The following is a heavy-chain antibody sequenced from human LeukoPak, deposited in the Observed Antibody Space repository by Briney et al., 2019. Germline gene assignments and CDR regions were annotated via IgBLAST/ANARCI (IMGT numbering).Heavy chain of an antibody. V-gene: IGHV3-74*01. J-gene: IGHJ4*02. CDR3: VSFYETY. CDR2: INSDGSWI. CDR1: GNYW. D-gene: IGHD2/OR15-2a*01. Sequence: GGSLRLSCAASGNYWMHWVRQVPGKGLVWVSHINSDGSWISYADSVKGRFTISKDNAKNTVYLQMNSLRAEDTAVYYCVSFYETYWGRGTLVTVSS.